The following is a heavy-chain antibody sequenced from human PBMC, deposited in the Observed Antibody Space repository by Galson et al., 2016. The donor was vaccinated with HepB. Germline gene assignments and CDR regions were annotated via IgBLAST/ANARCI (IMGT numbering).Heavy chain of an antibody. V-gene: IGHV4-34*01. Sequence: SETLSLTCAVYGGSFTAYSWGWIRQPPGKGLEWIGRIDHDGSTNYNPSLKSRVTISLDTSKKQFSLKLSSVTAADTAVYFCASDGESSFDLWGQGTLVTVSS. CDR1: GGSFTAYS. J-gene: IGHJ4*02. CDR2: IDHDGST. CDR3: ASDGESSFDL. D-gene: IGHD3-10*01.